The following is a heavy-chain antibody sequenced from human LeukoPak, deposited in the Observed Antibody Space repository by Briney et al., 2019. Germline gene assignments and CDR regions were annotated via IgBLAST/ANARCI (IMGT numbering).Heavy chain of an antibody. J-gene: IGHJ6*03. V-gene: IGHV3-23*01. D-gene: IGHD3-10*01. Sequence: GGSLRLSCAASGFTFNNYVMSWVRQAPGKGLEWVSVISAGGYYPYYADTNYADSVKGRFTISRDNSKNTLYLQMNSLRAEDTAVYYCAKSHRYVSGSYKSYYYMDVWGKGTTVTISS. CDR1: GFTFNNYV. CDR2: ISAGGYYPYYADT. CDR3: AKSHRYVSGSYKSYYYMDV.